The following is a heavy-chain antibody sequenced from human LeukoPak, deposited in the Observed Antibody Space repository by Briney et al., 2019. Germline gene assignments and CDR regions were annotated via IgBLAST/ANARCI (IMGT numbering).Heavy chain of an antibody. CDR3: AKLSGAYGDSRDY. CDR1: GFTFSSYG. D-gene: IGHD4-17*01. CDR2: IRYDGSNK. Sequence: GGSLRLSCAASGFTFSSYGMHWVRQAPGKGLEWVAFIRYDGSNKYYADSVKGRFTISRDYSKNTLYLQLNSLRPEDTAVYYCAKLSGAYGDSRDYWGQGTLVTVSS. V-gene: IGHV3-30*02. J-gene: IGHJ4*02.